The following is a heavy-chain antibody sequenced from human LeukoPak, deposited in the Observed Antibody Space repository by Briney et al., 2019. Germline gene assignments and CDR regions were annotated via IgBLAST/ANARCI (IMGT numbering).Heavy chain of an antibody. Sequence: GGSLRLSCAASGFTFSSYAMSWVRQAPGKGPEWVSAISGSGGSTYYADSVKGRFTISRDNSKNTLYLQMNSLRAEDTAVYYCAKTTAGYSSGRYPGWPVDYWGQGTLVTVSP. CDR3: AKTTAGYSSGRYPGWPVDY. J-gene: IGHJ4*02. D-gene: IGHD6-19*01. V-gene: IGHV3-23*01. CDR1: GFTFSSYA. CDR2: ISGSGGST.